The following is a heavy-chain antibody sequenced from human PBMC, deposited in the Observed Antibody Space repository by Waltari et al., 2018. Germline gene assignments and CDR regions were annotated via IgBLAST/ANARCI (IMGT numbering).Heavy chain of an antibody. D-gene: IGHD3-22*01. CDR3: ARELKYYYDSSGYSYYFDY. Sequence: QVQLVQSGAEVKKPGSSVKVSCKASGGTFSSYAISWVRQAPGQGLEWMGGIIPIFGTANYAQKVQGRVTITADESTSTAYMELSSLRSEDTAVYYCARELKYYYDSSGYSYYFDYWGQGTLVTVSS. CDR1: GGTFSSYA. V-gene: IGHV1-69*12. CDR2: IIPIFGTA. J-gene: IGHJ4*02.